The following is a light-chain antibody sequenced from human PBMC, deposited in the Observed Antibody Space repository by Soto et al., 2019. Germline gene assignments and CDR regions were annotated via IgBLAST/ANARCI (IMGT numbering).Light chain of an antibody. CDR1: QSVSSN. J-gene: IGKJ1*01. CDR3: QQYNNWPRT. Sequence: EIVMTQSPATLSVSPGERATLSCRASQSVSSNLAWYQQKFGQAPRLLIYGASTRATGIPARFSGGGSGTDFTLTISSLQSEDLAVYYCQQYNNWPRTFGQGTKV. CDR2: GAS. V-gene: IGKV3-15*01.